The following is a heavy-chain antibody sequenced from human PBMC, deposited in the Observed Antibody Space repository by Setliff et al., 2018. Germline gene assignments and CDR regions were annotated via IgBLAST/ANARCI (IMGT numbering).Heavy chain of an antibody. CDR3: ARDSYSEKFLLDY. J-gene: IGHJ4*02. CDR2: ITSTL. CDR1: GFTFSDYS. Sequence: GGSLRLSCAASGFTFSDYSMHWVRQAPGKGLEWVSSITSTLYYADSVKGRFTISRDNAKNSLYLQMSSLRAEDTAVYYCARDSYSEKFLLDYWGQGALVTVSS. V-gene: IGHV3-21*01. D-gene: IGHD1-26*01.